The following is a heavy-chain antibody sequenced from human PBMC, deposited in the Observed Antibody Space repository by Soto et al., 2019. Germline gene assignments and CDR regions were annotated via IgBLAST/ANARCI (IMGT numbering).Heavy chain of an antibody. Sequence: GESLKISCKGSGYSFTSYWIGWVRQMPGKGLEWMGTIYPGDSDTRYSPSFQGQVTILADKSISTAYLQWSSLKASDTAMYYCARPPAYYYDSSGYSGNAFDIWGQGTMVTVSS. D-gene: IGHD3-22*01. CDR1: GYSFTSYW. V-gene: IGHV5-51*01. CDR3: ARPPAYYYDSSGYSGNAFDI. J-gene: IGHJ3*02. CDR2: IYPGDSDT.